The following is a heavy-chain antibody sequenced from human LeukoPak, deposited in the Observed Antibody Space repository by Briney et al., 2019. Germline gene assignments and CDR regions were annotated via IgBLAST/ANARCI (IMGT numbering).Heavy chain of an antibody. J-gene: IGHJ4*02. CDR1: GGSISSYY. D-gene: IGHD3-3*01. Sequence: SETLSLTCTVSGGSISSYYWSWIRQPPGKGLEWIGEINHSGSTNYNPSLKSRVTISVDTSKNQFSLKLSSVTAADTAVYYCARADRTDDFWSGYYSDYFDYWGQGTLVTVSS. CDR3: ARADRTDDFWSGYYSDYFDY. CDR2: INHSGST. V-gene: IGHV4-34*01.